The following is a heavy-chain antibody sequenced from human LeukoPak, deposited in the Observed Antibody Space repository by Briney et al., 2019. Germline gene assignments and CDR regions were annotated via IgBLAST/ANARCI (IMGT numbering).Heavy chain of an antibody. CDR1: GASIRSYF. CDR2: VYDNDIS. V-gene: IGHV4-59*01. J-gene: IGHJ3*02. Sequence: KCSETLSLTCSVSGASIRSYFWSWNRQSPGKGLEWIGYVYDNDISNFNPSLESRVIILVDRSKSQFSLKLRSVTAADTAVYYCARGLVLATDDAFDIWGPGTMVTVSS. D-gene: IGHD5-12*01. CDR3: ARGLVLATDDAFDI.